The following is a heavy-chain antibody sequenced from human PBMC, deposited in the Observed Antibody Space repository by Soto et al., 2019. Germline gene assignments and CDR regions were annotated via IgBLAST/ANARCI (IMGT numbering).Heavy chain of an antibody. CDR3: AAELGFGKLSVV. Sequence: QVQVVQSGVEVRRPGSSVKVSCKASGDTFKNCVISWVRQAPGQGLEWMGGIIPLFGTTDFAQRFQGRLTITTDESTTTAYMDPRRMRSEDTATYYCAAELGFGKLSVVWGQGTTVIVSS. J-gene: IGHJ6*02. CDR2: IIPLFGTT. D-gene: IGHD3-10*01. V-gene: IGHV1-69*01. CDR1: GDTFKNCV.